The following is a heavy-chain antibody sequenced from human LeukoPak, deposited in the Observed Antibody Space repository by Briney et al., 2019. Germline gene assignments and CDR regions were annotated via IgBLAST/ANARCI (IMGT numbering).Heavy chain of an antibody. J-gene: IGHJ4*02. CDR2: ISGSGGST. V-gene: IGHV3-23*01. CDR1: GFTFSSYA. D-gene: IGHD3-10*01. CDR3: ARAELLWFGELSAPFDY. Sequence: GGSLRLSCAASGFTFSSYAMSWVRQAPGKGLEWVSAISGSGGSTYYADSVKGRFTISRDNSKNTLYLQMNSLRAEDTAVYYCARAELLWFGELSAPFDYWGQGTLVTVSS.